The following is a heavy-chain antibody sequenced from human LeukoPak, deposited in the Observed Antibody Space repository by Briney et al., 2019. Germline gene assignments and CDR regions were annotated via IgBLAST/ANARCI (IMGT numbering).Heavy chain of an antibody. CDR3: AKDFTPDGIWDIDY. CDR2: IYGGGSGST. D-gene: IGHD1-14*01. J-gene: IGHJ4*02. Sequence: GGSLRLSCVASGFTFSKYTMSWVRQAPGKGLEWVSGIYGGGSGSTFYAESVKGRFTISRDNSKNTLYLQMNSLRGEDTAIYYCAKDFTPDGIWDIDYWGRGTLITVSS. V-gene: IGHV3-23*01. CDR1: GFTFSKYT.